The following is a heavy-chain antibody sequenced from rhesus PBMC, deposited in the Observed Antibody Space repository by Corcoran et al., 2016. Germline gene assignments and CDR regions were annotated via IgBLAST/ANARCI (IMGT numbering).Heavy chain of an antibody. D-gene: IGHD6-13*01. J-gene: IGHJ4*01. CDR2: IYGSGGST. Sequence: QVQLQESGPAVVKPSETLSLTCAGSGGSIGRSSCWSCIRSSPGKGLEGLGGIYGSGGSTEYNPSLKSRVTISIDTSKNQFSLKLSSVTAADTAVYYCARQYCSWSYFDYWGQGVLVTVSS. V-gene: IGHV4-93*02. CDR3: ARQYCSWSYFDY. CDR1: GGSIGRSSC.